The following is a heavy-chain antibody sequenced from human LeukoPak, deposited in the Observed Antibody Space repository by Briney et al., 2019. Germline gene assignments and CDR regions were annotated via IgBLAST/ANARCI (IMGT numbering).Heavy chain of an antibody. D-gene: IGHD6-13*01. Sequence: PSETLSLTCTVSGDSISSYYWSCIRQPAGKGLEWIGRIYTSGSTNSNPSLKSRVTMSVDTSKNQFSLKLSSVTAADTAVYYCARGGSSWQSFDYWGQGTLVTVSS. CDR3: ARGGSSWQSFDY. CDR1: GDSISSYY. V-gene: IGHV4-4*07. J-gene: IGHJ4*02. CDR2: IYTSGST.